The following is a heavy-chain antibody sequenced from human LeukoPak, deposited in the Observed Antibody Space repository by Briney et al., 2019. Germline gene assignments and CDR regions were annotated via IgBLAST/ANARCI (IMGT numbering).Heavy chain of an antibody. CDR3: ARHGGTSGRSYRQDAFDI. CDR1: GGSISGDY. V-gene: IGHV4-59*08. D-gene: IGHD3-10*01. CDR2: IYYSGST. Sequence: PSETLSLTCTVSGGSISGDYWSWIRQPPGKGLEWIGYIYYSGSTNYNPSLKSRVTISLDTSKNHFSLRLISVTAADTAVYYCARHGGTSGRSYRQDAFDIWGQGTMVTVSS. J-gene: IGHJ3*02.